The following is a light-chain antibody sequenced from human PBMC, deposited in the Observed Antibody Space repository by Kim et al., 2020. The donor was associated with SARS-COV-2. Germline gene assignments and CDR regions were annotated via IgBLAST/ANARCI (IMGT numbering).Light chain of an antibody. Sequence: EIVLTQSPVTLSLSPGERATLSCRASQSVSISLAWYQQKPGQAPRLLIYDASTRATGIPARFSGSGSGTDFTLTISTLEPEDFAFYYCQQRSDWPRTFGQGTKVDIK. V-gene: IGKV3-11*01. J-gene: IGKJ1*01. CDR1: QSVSIS. CDR2: DAS. CDR3: QQRSDWPRT.